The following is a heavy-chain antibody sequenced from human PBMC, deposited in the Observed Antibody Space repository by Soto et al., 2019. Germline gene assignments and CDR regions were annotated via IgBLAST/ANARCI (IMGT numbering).Heavy chain of an antibody. V-gene: IGHV4-59*01. D-gene: IGHD2-2*01. CDR1: GGSMSSYY. Sequence: PSETLSITCTVSGGSMSSYYWSWIRQPPGKGLEWIGYIYYSGSTNYNPSLKSRVTISVDTSKNQFSLKLSSVTAADTAVYYCARDCSSTSCYLPFDIWGQGTMVTVSS. CDR3: ARDCSSTSCYLPFDI. J-gene: IGHJ3*02. CDR2: IYYSGST.